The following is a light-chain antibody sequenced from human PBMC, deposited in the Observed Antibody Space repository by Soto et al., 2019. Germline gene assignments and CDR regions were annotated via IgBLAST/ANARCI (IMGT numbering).Light chain of an antibody. CDR2: KAS. V-gene: IGKV1-5*03. CDR3: QHYSCDSRT. J-gene: IGKJ1*01. Sequence: DIQMTQSPSTLSASVGDRVTITCRASQSISSWLAWYQQKPGKAPKLLIYKASRLHSVVSSRFSGSESGTEFTLTISSLQTNDFANNYGQHYSCDSRTFSQGTNVE. CDR1: QSISSW.